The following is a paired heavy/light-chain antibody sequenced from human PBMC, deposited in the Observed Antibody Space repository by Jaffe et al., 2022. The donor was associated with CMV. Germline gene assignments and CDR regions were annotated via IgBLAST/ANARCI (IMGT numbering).Light chain of an antibody. CDR1: QSISRG. V-gene: IGKV1-5*03. CDR3: QQYNVYSTWT. CDR2: QVS. Sequence: DIRMTQSPSTLSASVGDRVTITCRASQSISRGLAWYQQKPGKAPKLLIHQVSSLQSGVPSRFSGSGSKTEFTLTINSLQPDDFATYYCQQYNVYSTWTFGQGTKVEI. J-gene: IGKJ1*01.
Heavy chain of an antibody. J-gene: IGHJ6*02. Sequence: QVHLQESGPGLVKPSQTLSLTCNVSGGSISSAGYYWTWIRQHPGKGLEWIGYICCGGSTDYNPSLKSRVSISEDPSKNQFSLNMNSVTDADTAVYYCARGGLERTYYYGIDVWGQGTTITVSS. CDR1: GGSISSAGYY. CDR2: ICCGGST. V-gene: IGHV4-31*03. D-gene: IGHD6-19*01. CDR3: ARGGLERTYYYGIDV.